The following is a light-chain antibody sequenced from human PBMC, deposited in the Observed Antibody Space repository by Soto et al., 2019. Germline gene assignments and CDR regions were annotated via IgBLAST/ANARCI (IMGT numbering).Light chain of an antibody. Sequence: QSALTQPASVSGSPGQSITISCTGTSSDVGGYKYVSWYQQHPGKAPKLIIYDVSNRPSGVSNRFSGSKSGNTASLTISGLQAEDEADYYCSSRGVSGGGTKVTVL. CDR3: SSRGV. J-gene: IGLJ3*02. CDR1: SSDVGGYKY. CDR2: DVS. V-gene: IGLV2-14*01.